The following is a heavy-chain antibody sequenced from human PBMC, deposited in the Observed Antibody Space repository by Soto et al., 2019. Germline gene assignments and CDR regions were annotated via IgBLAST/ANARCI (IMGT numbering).Heavy chain of an antibody. CDR1: GFTFSNYA. CDR2: LSDGGGST. V-gene: IGHV3-23*01. J-gene: IGHJ5*02. CDR3: AKEGTTSAYTWFDP. Sequence: GGSLILSCAASGFTFSNYAMSWVHQAPGKGLEWVSGLSDGGGSTFYADSVKGRFTISRDNAKNTLYLQMSSLRAEDTAGYYCAKEGTTSAYTWFDPWGQGTLVIV. D-gene: IGHD4-17*01.